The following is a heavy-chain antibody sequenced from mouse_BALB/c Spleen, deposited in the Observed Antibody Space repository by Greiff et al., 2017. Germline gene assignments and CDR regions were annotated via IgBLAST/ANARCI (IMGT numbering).Heavy chain of an antibody. Sequence: VMLVESGPGLVAPSQSLSITCTVSGFSLTSYGVHWVRQPPGKGLEWLGVIWAGGSTNYNSALMSRLSISKDNSKSRVFLKMNSLQTDDTAMYYCARDYSYYCDNWGQGTTLTDSS. CDR2: IWAGGST. V-gene: IGHV2-9*02. J-gene: IGHJ2*01. D-gene: IGHD1-2*01. CDR1: GFSLTSYG. CDR3: ARDYSYYCDN.